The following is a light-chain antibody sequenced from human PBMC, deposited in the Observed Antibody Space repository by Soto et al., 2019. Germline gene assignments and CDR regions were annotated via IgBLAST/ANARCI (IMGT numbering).Light chain of an antibody. CDR1: SGSVSTSHY. J-gene: IGLJ3*02. CDR2: GTN. Sequence: QAVVTQEPSFSVSPGGTVALTCGLSSGSVSTSHYPSWYQQTPGQPPRTLVYGTNSRSSGVPNRFSGSIVGDKAALIITGARADDESDYYCSLWLGGGIWVFGGGSKLTVL. V-gene: IGLV8-61*01. CDR3: SLWLGGGIWV.